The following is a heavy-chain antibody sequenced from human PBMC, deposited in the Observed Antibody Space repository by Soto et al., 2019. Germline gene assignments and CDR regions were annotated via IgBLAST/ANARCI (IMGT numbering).Heavy chain of an antibody. CDR3: TGVGATEDAFDI. J-gene: IGHJ3*02. V-gene: IGHV3-49*04. Sequence: GGSLRLSCTASGFTFGDYAMSWVRQAPGKGLEWVGFIRSKAYGVTTEYAASVKGRFTISRDDSKSIAYLQMNSLKTEDTAVYYCTGVGATEDAFDIWGQGTMVTVSS. CDR1: GFTFGDYA. D-gene: IGHD1-26*01. CDR2: IRSKAYGVTT.